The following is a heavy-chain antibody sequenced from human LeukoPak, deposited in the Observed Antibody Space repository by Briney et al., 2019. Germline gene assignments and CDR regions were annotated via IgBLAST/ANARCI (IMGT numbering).Heavy chain of an antibody. CDR2: ISGSGGST. CDR3: ARAGGDSSGSFERYRYSDY. J-gene: IGHJ4*02. CDR1: GFTFSSHV. V-gene: IGHV3-23*01. D-gene: IGHD1-26*01. Sequence: GGSLRLSCAASGFTFSSHVMSWVRQTPGKGLGWVSTISGSGGSTYYADSVKGRFTISRDNSKNTLHLQMNSLRAEDTAVYYCARAGGDSSGSFERYRYSDYWGQGTLVTVSS.